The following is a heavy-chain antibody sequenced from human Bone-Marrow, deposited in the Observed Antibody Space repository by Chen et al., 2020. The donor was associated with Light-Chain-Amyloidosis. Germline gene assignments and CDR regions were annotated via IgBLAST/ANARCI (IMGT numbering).Heavy chain of an antibody. V-gene: IGHV4-59*01. CDR2: IFYSGST. J-gene: IGHJ4*02. CDR1: ETSIDAAY. CDR3: ARVQTVTALNY. Sequence: QVQLQESGPGLVKASETLSLTCSVSETSIDAAYWAWIRQPPGKGLEWIGYIFYSGSTTYNPSLKSRVTMSVDTSTNQFSLKLTSLTTADTAVYYCARVQTVTALNYWGQGTMVTVSS. D-gene: IGHD2-21*02.